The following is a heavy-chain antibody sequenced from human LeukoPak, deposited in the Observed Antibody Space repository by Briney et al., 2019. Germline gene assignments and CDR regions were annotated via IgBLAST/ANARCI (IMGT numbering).Heavy chain of an antibody. Sequence: SETLSLTCAVYGGSFSGYYWSWIRQPPGKGLEWIGEINHSGSTNYNPSLKSRVTISVDTSKNQLSLKLNSVTAADTAVYYCARRRAAAAGTAEYFQHWGQGTLVTVSS. CDR2: INHSGST. D-gene: IGHD6-13*01. CDR3: ARRRAAAAGTAEYFQH. CDR1: GGSFSGYY. V-gene: IGHV4-34*01. J-gene: IGHJ1*01.